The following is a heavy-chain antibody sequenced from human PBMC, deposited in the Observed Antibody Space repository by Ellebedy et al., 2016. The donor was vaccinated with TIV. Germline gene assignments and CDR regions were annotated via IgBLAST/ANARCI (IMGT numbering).Heavy chain of an antibody. CDR2: IKQDGSEK. CDR1: GFTFSSYW. V-gene: IGHV3-7*03. Sequence: GESLKISXAASGFTFSSYWMSWVRQAPGKGLEWVANIKQDGSEKYYVDSVKGRFTISRDNAKNSLYLQMNSLRAEDTAVYHCARGSGWYGYWGQGTLVTVSS. CDR3: ARGSGWYGY. J-gene: IGHJ4*02. D-gene: IGHD6-19*01.